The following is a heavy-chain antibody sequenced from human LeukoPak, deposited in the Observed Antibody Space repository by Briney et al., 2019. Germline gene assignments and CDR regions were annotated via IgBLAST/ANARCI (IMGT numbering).Heavy chain of an antibody. CDR1: GFTFSSYA. CDR3: AMTTVTASYYYGLDV. J-gene: IGHJ6*02. CDR2: ISGSGGST. V-gene: IGHV3-23*01. D-gene: IGHD4-17*01. Sequence: GGSLRLSCAASGFTFSSYAMSWVRQAPGKGLEWVSAISGSGGSTYYADSVKGRFTISRDNSKNTLYLQMNSLRAEDTAVYYCAMTTVTASYYYGLDVWGQETTVTVSS.